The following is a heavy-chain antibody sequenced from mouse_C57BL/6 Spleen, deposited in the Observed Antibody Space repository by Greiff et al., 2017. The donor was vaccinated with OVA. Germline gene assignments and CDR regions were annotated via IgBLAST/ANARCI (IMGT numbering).Heavy chain of an antibody. D-gene: IGHD2-2*01. CDR3: ARSGDGYASDY. Sequence: QVQLQQSGPELVKPGASVKISCKASGYAFSSSWMNWVKQRPGKGLEWIGRIYPGDGDTNYNGKFKGKATLTADNSSSTAYMQRSSLTSEDSVVYFCARSGDGYASDYWGQGTTLTVAS. V-gene: IGHV1-82*01. CDR2: IYPGDGDT. J-gene: IGHJ2*01. CDR1: GYAFSSSW.